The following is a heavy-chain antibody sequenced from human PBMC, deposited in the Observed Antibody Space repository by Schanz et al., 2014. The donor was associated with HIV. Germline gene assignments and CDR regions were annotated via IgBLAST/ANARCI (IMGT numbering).Heavy chain of an antibody. CDR1: GFTFSHYG. D-gene: IGHD1-7*01. V-gene: IGHV3-33*01. CDR2: IWYDGSNK. CDR3: ARDKSLAGTSGYFDY. Sequence: QVQLVESGGGVVQPGRSLRLFCAASGFTFSHYGMHWVRQAPGKGLKWVAVIWYDGSNKYYADSVKGRFTISRDNSKNTLFLQMNSLRAEDTAVYYCARDKSLAGTSGYFDYWGQGTLVTVSS. J-gene: IGHJ4*02.